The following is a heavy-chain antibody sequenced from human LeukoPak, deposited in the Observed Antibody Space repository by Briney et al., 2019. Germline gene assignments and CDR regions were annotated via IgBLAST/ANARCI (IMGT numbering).Heavy chain of an antibody. V-gene: IGHV3-53*01. D-gene: IGHD6-13*01. J-gene: IGHJ3*02. CDR3: ARDYYGSSRHAFDI. CDR1: GFAVSSNH. Sequence: GGSLRLSCAASGFAVSSNHMNWVRQAPGKGLEWVSVIFNGGSTYYADSVKGRFTISRDNSKNTLYLQMNSLRAEDTAVYYCARDYYGSSRHAFDIWGQGTMVTVST. CDR2: IFNGGST.